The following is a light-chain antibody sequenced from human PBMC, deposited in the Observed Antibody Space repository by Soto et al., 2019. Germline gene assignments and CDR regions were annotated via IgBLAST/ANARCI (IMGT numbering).Light chain of an antibody. V-gene: IGKV1-39*01. CDR1: QGISSY. CDR3: QQYYSFPWT. CDR2: AAS. J-gene: IGKJ1*01. Sequence: DIQMTHAPSPLSGSVGDRVTITCRASQGISSYLNWSQQKPGNAPKLLVYAASTLQSGVPSRFSGSGSGTDFTLTISCLQSEDFATYYCQQYYSFPWTFGQGTKVDIK.